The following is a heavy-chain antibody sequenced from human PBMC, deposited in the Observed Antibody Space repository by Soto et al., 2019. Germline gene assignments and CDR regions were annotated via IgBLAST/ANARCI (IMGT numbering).Heavy chain of an antibody. Sequence: GGSLRLSCAASGFTFSTYGMHWVRQAPGKGLEWMAVISYDGSNTYYSDSVKGRFTISRDNSKNTLYLQMNSLRAEDTAVYYCARVDDSSSWYVWGQGTLVTVSS. J-gene: IGHJ4*02. CDR3: ARVDDSSSWYV. D-gene: IGHD6-13*01. CDR2: ISYDGSNT. V-gene: IGHV3-30*03. CDR1: GFTFSTYG.